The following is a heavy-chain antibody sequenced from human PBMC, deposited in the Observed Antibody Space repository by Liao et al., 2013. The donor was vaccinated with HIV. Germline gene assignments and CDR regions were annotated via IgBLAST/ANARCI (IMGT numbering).Heavy chain of an antibody. V-gene: IGHV4-61*02. CDR1: GGSVSSGSYY. D-gene: IGHD6-19*01. CDR2: IYTSGST. Sequence: QVQLQESGPGLVKPTQTLSLTCTVSGGSVSSGSYYWSWIRQPAGKGLEWIGRIYTSGSTNYNPSLKSRVTISVDTSKNQFSLKLSSVTAADTAVYYCARGGVAGPDYFDYWGQGTLVTVSS. J-gene: IGHJ4*02. CDR3: ARGGVAGPDYFDY.